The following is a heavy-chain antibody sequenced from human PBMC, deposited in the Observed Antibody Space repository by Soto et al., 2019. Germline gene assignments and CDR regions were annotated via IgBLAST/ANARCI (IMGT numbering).Heavy chain of an antibody. Sequence: PGGSLRHSCAASGFTFSNYWMQWVRQAPGKGLVWVARINSDGSSTSYADSVKGRFTISRDNAKNTLYLQMNSLRAEDTAVYYCARAVRSGSYPYYYYGMDVWGQGTTVTVSS. CDR3: ARAVRSGSYPYYYYGMDV. D-gene: IGHD3-10*01. V-gene: IGHV3-74*01. J-gene: IGHJ6*02. CDR1: GFTFSNYW. CDR2: INSDGSST.